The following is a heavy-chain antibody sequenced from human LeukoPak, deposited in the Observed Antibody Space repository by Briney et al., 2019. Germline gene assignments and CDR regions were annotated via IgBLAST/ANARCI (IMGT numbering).Heavy chain of an antibody. CDR2: INPNSGGT. CDR3: ARVGGGFGEFFFDY. Sequence: ASVKVSCKASGYTFTGYYMHWVRQAPGQGLEWMGWINPNSGGTNYAQKFQGRVTMTRDTSISTAYMELSRLRSDDTAVYYCARVGGGFGEFFFDYWGQGTLVTVSS. J-gene: IGHJ4*02. V-gene: IGHV1-2*02. D-gene: IGHD3-10*01. CDR1: GYTFTGYY.